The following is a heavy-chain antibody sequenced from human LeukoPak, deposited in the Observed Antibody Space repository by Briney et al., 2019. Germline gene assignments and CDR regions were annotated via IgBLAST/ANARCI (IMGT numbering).Heavy chain of an antibody. D-gene: IGHD2/OR15-2a*01. Sequence: GASVKVSCKASGYTFTGYYMHWVRQAPGQGLEWMGWINPNSGGTNYAQKLQDRVTMTTDTSTSTAYMELRSLRSDDTAVYYCARGTSILLLNWFDPWGQGTLVTVSS. J-gene: IGHJ5*02. CDR1: GYTFTGYY. CDR3: ARGTSILLLNWFDP. CDR2: INPNSGGT. V-gene: IGHV1-2*02.